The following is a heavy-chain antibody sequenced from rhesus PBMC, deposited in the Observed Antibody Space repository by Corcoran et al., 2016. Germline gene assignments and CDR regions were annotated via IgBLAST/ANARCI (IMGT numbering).Heavy chain of an antibody. CDR2: IHGSGTTT. CDR3: ARQTSGWAVTDV. D-gene: IGHD6-31*01. CDR1: GGSISGYY. Sequence: QVQLQESGPGLVKPSETLSLTCTVSGGSISGYYWNWIRQMPGKGLEWIANIHGSGTTTNYKPSLKSRVTLSVDTSKNQFSLKLTSVTAADTAVYYCARQTSGWAVTDVWGPGVLVTVSS. V-gene: IGHV4S11*01. J-gene: IGHJ5-1*01.